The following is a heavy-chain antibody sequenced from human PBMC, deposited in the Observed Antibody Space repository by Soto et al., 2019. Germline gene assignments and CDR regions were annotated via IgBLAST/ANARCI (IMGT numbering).Heavy chain of an antibody. CDR3: ARGDYSTGSYYGLDV. V-gene: IGHV3-30-3*01. Sequence: GGSLRLSCTASGRIFSSYAMHWVRQAPGKGLEWVATISYDGSNKYYADSVKGRFTISRDNSKNTLFLQTNSLRAEDTAVYYCARGDYSTGSYYGLDVWGQGTMVTVSS. CDR2: ISYDGSNK. CDR1: GRIFSSYA. D-gene: IGHD1-26*01. J-gene: IGHJ6*02.